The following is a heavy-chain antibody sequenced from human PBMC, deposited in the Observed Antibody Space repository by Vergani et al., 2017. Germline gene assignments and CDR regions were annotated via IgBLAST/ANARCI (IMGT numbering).Heavy chain of an antibody. CDR2: IKSKTDGGTT. CDR1: GFTFSYAW. D-gene: IGHD3-10*01. V-gene: IGHV3-15*01. J-gene: IGHJ4*02. Sequence: EVQLVESGGGLVKPGGSLRLSCAASGFTFSYAWMNWVRQAPGKGLEWVGRIKSKTDGGTTDYAAPVKGRFTISRDESKNTLYLQMNSLKTEDTAVYFCTTEYYYGSGSLDWGQGTLVTVSS. CDR3: TTEYYYGSGSLD.